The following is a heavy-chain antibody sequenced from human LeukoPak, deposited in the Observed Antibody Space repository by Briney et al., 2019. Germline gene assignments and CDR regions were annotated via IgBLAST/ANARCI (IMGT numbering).Heavy chain of an antibody. CDR1: GGSISSYY. CDR2: IYYSGST. CDR3: ARDGVTSLDI. J-gene: IGHJ3*02. V-gene: IGHV4-59*01. Sequence: SETLSLTCTVSGGSISSYYWSWIRQPPGKGQEWIGYIYYSGSTNYNPSLKSRVTISVDTSKNQFSLKLSSVTAADTAVYYCARDGVTSLDIWGQGTMVTVSS. D-gene: IGHD2-2*01.